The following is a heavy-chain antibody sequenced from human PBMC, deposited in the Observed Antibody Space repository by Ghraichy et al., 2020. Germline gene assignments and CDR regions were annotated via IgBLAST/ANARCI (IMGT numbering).Heavy chain of an antibody. V-gene: IGHV1-2*02. Sequence: ASVKVSCKASGYTFTGYYMHWVRQAPGQGLEWMGWINPNSGGTNYAQKFQGRVTMTRDTSISTAYMELSRLRSDDTAVYYCARGEYSYGSRYYYYGMDVWGQGTTVTVSS. CDR2: INPNSGGT. CDR1: GYTFTGYY. J-gene: IGHJ6*02. D-gene: IGHD5-18*01. CDR3: ARGEYSYGSRYYYYGMDV.